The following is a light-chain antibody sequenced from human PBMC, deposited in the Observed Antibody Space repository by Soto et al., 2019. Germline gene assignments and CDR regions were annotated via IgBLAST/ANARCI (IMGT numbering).Light chain of an antibody. CDR3: QQYGGSGT. CDR1: QSVSNNY. J-gene: IGKJ1*01. Sequence: EILFTQSPGTLSLSPGERATLSCRASQSVSNNYLAWYQQKPGKAPRLLIYGASNRATGIPDRLSGSGSGTDFTLTIRRLEPEDFAVYYCQQYGGSGTFGQGTKVDIK. CDR2: GAS. V-gene: IGKV3-20*01.